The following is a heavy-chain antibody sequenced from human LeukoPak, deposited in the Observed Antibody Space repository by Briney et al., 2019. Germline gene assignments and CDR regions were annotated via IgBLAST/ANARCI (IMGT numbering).Heavy chain of an antibody. V-gene: IGHV3-30*03. CDR3: AREWRTGTTFFFDF. CDR1: GFTFSSYG. J-gene: IGHJ4*02. CDR2: ISYDGSNK. D-gene: IGHD1-1*01. Sequence: PGGSLRLSCAASGFTFSSYGMHWVRQAPGKGLEWVAVISYDGSNKYYADSVKGRFTISRDNAKNSLYLQMNSLRAEDTAVYYCAREWRTGTTFFFDFWGQGTLVTVSS.